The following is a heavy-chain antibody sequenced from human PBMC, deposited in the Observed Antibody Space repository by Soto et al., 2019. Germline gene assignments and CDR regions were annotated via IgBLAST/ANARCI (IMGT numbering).Heavy chain of an antibody. V-gene: IGHV3-33*01. J-gene: IGHJ4*02. D-gene: IGHD3-22*01. CDR1: GFTFSSYG. CDR3: ARGKDSSGYYWDY. Sequence: GGSLRLSCAASGFTFSSYGMHWVRQAPGKGLEWVAVIWYDGSNKYYADSVKGRFIISRDNSKNTLYLQMNSLSAEDTAVYYCARGKDSSGYYWDYWGQGTLVTVSS. CDR2: IWYDGSNK.